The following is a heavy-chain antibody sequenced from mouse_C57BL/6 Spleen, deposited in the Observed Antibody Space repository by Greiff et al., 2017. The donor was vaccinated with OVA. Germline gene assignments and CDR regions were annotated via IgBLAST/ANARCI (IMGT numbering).Heavy chain of an antibody. Sequence: ESGPGLVKPSQSLSLTCSVTGYSITSGYYWNWIRQFPGNKLEWMGYISYDGSNNYNPSLKNRISITRDTSKNQFFLKLNSVTTEDTATYYCARADYYGSRYYFDYWGQGTTLTVSS. D-gene: IGHD1-1*01. CDR2: ISYDGSN. V-gene: IGHV3-6*01. CDR1: GYSITSGYY. CDR3: ARADYYGSRYYFDY. J-gene: IGHJ2*01.